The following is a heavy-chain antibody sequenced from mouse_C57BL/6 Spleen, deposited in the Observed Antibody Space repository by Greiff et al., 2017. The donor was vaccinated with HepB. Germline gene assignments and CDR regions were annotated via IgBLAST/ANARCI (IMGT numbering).Heavy chain of an antibody. D-gene: IGHD4-1*01. CDR3: ARWGENWALPFDY. J-gene: IGHJ2*01. CDR2: IYPGSGNT. Sequence: QVQLKESGPELVKPGASVKISCKASGYSFTSYYIHWVKQRPGQGLEWIGWIYPGSGNTKYNEKFKGKATLTADTSSSTAYMQLSSLTSEDSAVYYCARWGENWALPFDYWGQGTTLTVSS. V-gene: IGHV1-66*01. CDR1: GYSFTSYY.